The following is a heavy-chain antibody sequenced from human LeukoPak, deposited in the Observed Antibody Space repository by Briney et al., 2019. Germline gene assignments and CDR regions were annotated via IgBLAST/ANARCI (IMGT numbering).Heavy chain of an antibody. V-gene: IGHV3-74*01. CDR1: GFTFSSYW. J-gene: IGHJ6*03. Sequence: GGSLRLSCASSGFTFSSYWMHWVRQAPGKGLVWVPRINTDGSSTSYADSVKGRFTISRDNAKNTLYLQMNSLRAEDTAVYYCARPPRYDFWSGYYNYMDVWGKGTTVTVSS. CDR3: ARPPRYDFWSGYYNYMDV. CDR2: INTDGSST. D-gene: IGHD3-3*01.